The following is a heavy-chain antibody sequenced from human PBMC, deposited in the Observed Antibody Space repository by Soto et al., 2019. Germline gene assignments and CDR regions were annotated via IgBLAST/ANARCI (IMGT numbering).Heavy chain of an antibody. D-gene: IGHD4-17*01. CDR3: AKGPNGASYYYMDV. CDR2: ISGSGGST. Sequence: EVQLLQSGGGLVQPGGSLRLSCAASGFNFSSSIMSWVRQAPGKGLEWVCFISGSGGSTYYADSVKGRFSISRDNSKNTLYLQMNSLRAEDTAVYYCAKGPNGASYYYMDVWGIGTTVTVSS. CDR1: GFNFSSSI. V-gene: IGHV3-23*01. J-gene: IGHJ6*03.